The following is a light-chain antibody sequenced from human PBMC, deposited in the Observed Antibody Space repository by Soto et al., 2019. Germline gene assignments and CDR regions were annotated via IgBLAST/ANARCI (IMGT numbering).Light chain of an antibody. Sequence: DIQMTQSPSTLSASVADRVTITCRATQTLSRWLAWYQQKPGKAPKLLIYQASTLESGVPSRFSGSGSGTEFTLTISSLHPDDFATYYCQQYKNYPYTFGQGTKLEIK. J-gene: IGKJ2*01. CDR3: QQYKNYPYT. CDR1: QTLSRW. CDR2: QAS. V-gene: IGKV1-5*03.